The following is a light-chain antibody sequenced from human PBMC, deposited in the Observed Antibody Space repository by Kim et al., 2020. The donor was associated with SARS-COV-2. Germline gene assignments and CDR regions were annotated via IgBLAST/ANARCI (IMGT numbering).Light chain of an antibody. CDR1: SSDIGTYNR. CDR3: SSYTTSGTFV. J-gene: IGLJ1*01. V-gene: IGLV2-18*02. CDR2: EVS. Sequence: QSVTSSCTGTSSDIGTYNRVSWYQQPPGTAPKLMIFEVSNRPSGVPDRFSGSKSGNTASLTISGLQAKDEADFYCSSYTTSGTFVFGTGTKVTV.